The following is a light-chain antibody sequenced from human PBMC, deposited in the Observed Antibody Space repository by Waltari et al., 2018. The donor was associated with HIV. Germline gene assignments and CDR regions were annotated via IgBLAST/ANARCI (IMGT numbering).Light chain of an antibody. CDR2: SNN. J-gene: IGLJ3*02. CDR3: ATWDDSLIGPV. V-gene: IGLV1-44*01. CDR1: SSNIVINT. Sequence: QSVLTQPPSASGTPGQRVTISCSGSSSNIVINTVNWYQQLPGTAPKLLIYSNNQRPSGVPDRFSGSKSGTSASLAISGLQSEDEAEYYCATWDDSLIGPVFGGGTKLTVL.